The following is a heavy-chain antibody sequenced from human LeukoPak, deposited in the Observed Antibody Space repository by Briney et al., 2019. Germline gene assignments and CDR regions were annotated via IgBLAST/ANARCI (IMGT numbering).Heavy chain of an antibody. CDR3: ATRTIGDAFNS. Sequence: GGSLNTSCQGSGSSFTIYSIGWVPQIPGKGVEWVGIIEPGDSDTRYSPSFQGQVTIPADKSISTAYLQWSSLKASDTAMYYCATRTIGDAFNSWGQRTMVTVSS. V-gene: IGHV5-51*01. CDR1: GSSFTIYS. CDR2: IEPGDSDT. J-gene: IGHJ3*02. D-gene: IGHD2-2*01.